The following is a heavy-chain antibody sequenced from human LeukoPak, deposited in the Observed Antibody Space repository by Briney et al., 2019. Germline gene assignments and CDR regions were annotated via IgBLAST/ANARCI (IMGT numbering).Heavy chain of an antibody. Sequence: ASVKVSCKSSGYTFTGYYIHWVRQAPGQGLEWMGWINPKSGGTNHAQKFQGRVTMTRDTSISTAYMDLSRLRSDDTAVYYCARMLTLGGVIAPFDYWGQGSLVTVSS. CDR3: ARMLTLGGVIAPFDY. CDR2: INPKSGGT. D-gene: IGHD3-16*02. J-gene: IGHJ4*02. V-gene: IGHV1-2*02. CDR1: GYTFTGYY.